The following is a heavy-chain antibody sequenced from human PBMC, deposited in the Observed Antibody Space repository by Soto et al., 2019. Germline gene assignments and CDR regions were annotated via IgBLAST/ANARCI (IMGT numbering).Heavy chain of an antibody. CDR3: ARVSTHSGTYFYFDY. Sequence: GGSLRLSCAASGFTFSSYWMSWVRQAPGKGLEWVANIKPDGSEYYVDSVKGRFTISRDNAKNSLYVQVNSLRAEDTAVYYCARVSTHSGTYFYFDYWGQGALVTVSS. CDR2: IKPDGSE. CDR1: GFTFSSYW. V-gene: IGHV3-7*05. J-gene: IGHJ4*02. D-gene: IGHD1-26*01.